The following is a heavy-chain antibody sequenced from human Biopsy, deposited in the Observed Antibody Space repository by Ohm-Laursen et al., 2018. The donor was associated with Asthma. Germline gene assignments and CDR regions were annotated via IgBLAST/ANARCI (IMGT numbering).Heavy chain of an antibody. CDR2: IYSGGTS. CDR3: ARGDSSGWSQYYFDY. CDR1: GFTVSGDY. J-gene: IGHJ4*02. D-gene: IGHD6-19*01. V-gene: IGHV3-53*01. Sequence: SLRLSCAASGFTVSGDYMFWVRQAPGKGLEWVSVIYSGGTSHTAASVRGRFTISRDYSKNTLYLQMHSLRAEDTAVYYCARGDSSGWSQYYFDYWGQGTLVTVSS.